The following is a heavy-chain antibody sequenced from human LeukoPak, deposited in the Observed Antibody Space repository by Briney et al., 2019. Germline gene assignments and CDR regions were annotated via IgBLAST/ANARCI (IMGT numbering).Heavy chain of an antibody. CDR3: VKDIRSSPYYYYGLDV. V-gene: IGHV3-43*02. CDR1: RFNFDDYA. D-gene: IGHD6-13*01. CDR2: ISADGSGI. J-gene: IGHJ6*02. Sequence: GGSLRRSCAASRFNFDDYAMHWVRQAPGKGLEWVSLISADGSGIFYADSVKGRFTISRDNIKKSLYLQMNSLRTEDTALYYCVKDIRSSPYYYYGLDVWGQGTTVTVSS.